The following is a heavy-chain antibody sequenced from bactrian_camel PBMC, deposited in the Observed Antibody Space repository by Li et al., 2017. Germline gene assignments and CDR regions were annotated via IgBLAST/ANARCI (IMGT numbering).Heavy chain of an antibody. D-gene: IGHD1*01. CDR1: GPDLNFAC. CDR2: IARIGTT. Sequence: HVQLVESGGGSVQAGGALRLSCTASGPDLNFACMGWFRQAPAKEREVVAVIARIGTTAYADSVKGRFTISKDNPKSTLYLQMSSLAPEDTGIYYCAASPWTTSCHLAPYNYWGQGTQVTVS. J-gene: IGHJ4*01. V-gene: IGHV3S53*01. CDR3: AASPWTTSCHLAPYNY.